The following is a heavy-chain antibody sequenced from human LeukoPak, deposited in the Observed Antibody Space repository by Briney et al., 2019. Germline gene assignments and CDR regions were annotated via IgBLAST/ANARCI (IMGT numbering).Heavy chain of an antibody. J-gene: IGHJ4*02. V-gene: IGHV3-30-3*01. D-gene: IGHD3-3*01. Sequence: PGGSLRLSCAASGFTFSSYAMHWVRQAPGKGLEWVAVISYDGSNKYHADSVKGRFTISRDNSKNTLYLQMNSLRAEDTAVYYCARLHWSGGHPLDCWGQGTLVTVSS. CDR2: ISYDGSNK. CDR3: ARLHWSGGHPLDC. CDR1: GFTFSSYA.